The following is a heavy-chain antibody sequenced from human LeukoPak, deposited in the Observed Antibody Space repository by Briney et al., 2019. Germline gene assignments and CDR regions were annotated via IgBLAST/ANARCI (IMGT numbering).Heavy chain of an antibody. CDR1: GYTFTGYY. D-gene: IGHD3-10*01. CDR2: INPNSGGT. CDR3: AREYYYGSGCYYAPDYYYYYGMDV. V-gene: IGHV1-2*02. J-gene: IGHJ6*02. Sequence: GASVKVSCKASGYTFTGYYMHWVRQAPGQGLEWMGWINPNSGGTNYAQKFQGRVTMTRDTSISTAYMELSRLRSDDTAVYYCAREYYYGSGCYYAPDYYYYYGMDVWGQGTTVTVSS.